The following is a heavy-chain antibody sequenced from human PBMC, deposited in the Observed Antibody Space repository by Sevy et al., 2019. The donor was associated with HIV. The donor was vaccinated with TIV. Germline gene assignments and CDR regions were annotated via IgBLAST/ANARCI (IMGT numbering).Heavy chain of an antibody. CDR1: GYSFANYW. V-gene: IGHV5-51*01. CDR3: ARQPAGGEDYFDY. Sequence: GESLKISCKGSGYSFANYWIGWVRQMPGKGLEWMGIIYPRDSDTRYSPPFQGQVTISAVKSITTAYLQWSSLKASDTAMYYCARQPAGGEDYFDYWGQGTLVTVSS. J-gene: IGHJ4*02. CDR2: IYPRDSDT. D-gene: IGHD3-10*01.